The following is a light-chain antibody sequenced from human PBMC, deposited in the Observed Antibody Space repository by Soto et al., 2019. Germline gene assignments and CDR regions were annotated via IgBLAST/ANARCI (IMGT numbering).Light chain of an antibody. Sequence: EIVLTQSPATLSLSPGDRVTLSCRASQTVGRYLSWYQHSPGQGPRLLVYDTSNSATGIPARFSGSGSETDFTLTISSLEPEDFAVYYCQHRLHWPITFGQGTRLEIK. CDR2: DTS. CDR3: QHRLHWPIT. CDR1: QTVGRY. V-gene: IGKV3-11*01. J-gene: IGKJ5*01.